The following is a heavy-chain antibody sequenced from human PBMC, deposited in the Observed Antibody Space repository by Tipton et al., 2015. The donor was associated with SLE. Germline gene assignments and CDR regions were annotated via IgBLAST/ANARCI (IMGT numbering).Heavy chain of an antibody. CDR2: IYYGGST. D-gene: IGHD3-10*01. CDR3: VRERFFARRGFDI. V-gene: IGHV4-59*01. Sequence: TLSLTCTVSGGSISSYYWSWIRQPPGKGLEWIGYIYYGGSTNYNPSLKSRVTISVDTSKNQFSLRLSSVTAADTAVYYCVRERFFARRGFDIWGQGTMVTVSS. CDR1: GGSISSYY. J-gene: IGHJ3*02.